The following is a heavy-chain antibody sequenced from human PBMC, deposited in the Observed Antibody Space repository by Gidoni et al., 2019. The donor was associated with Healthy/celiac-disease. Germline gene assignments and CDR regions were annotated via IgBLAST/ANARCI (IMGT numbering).Heavy chain of an antibody. CDR1: GFTFSDYY. D-gene: IGHD2-2*01. CDR2: ISSSSSYT. CDR3: ARDGGLTVSGYCSSTSCSGGMDV. V-gene: IGHV3-11*05. J-gene: IGHJ6*02. Sequence: QVQLVESGGGLVKPGGSLRLSCAASGFTFSDYYMRWIRQAPGKGLEWVSYISSSSSYTNYADSVKGRFTISRDNAKNSLYLQMNSLRAEDTAVYYCARDGGLTVSGYCSSTSCSGGMDVWGQGTTVTVSS.